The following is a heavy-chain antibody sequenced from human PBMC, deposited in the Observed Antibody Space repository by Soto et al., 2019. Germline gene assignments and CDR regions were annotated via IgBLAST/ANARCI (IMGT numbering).Heavy chain of an antibody. D-gene: IGHD2-15*01. Sequence: VASVKVSCKASGGTFSSYAISWVRQAPGQGLEWMGGIIPTFGTANYAQKFQGRVTITADESTSTAYMELSSLRSEDTAVYYCAREVVVVVADQYGMDVWGQGTTVTVSS. CDR2: IIPTFGTA. CDR3: AREVVVVVADQYGMDV. V-gene: IGHV1-69*13. J-gene: IGHJ6*02. CDR1: GGTFSSYA.